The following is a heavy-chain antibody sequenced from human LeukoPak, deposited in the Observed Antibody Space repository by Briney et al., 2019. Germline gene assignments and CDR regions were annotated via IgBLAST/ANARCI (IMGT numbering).Heavy chain of an antibody. CDR3: ARGGSGIPYWFDP. Sequence: ASVKVSCKASGYTFTCYYMHWVRQAPGQGLEWMGWINPNSGGTNYAQKFQGRVTMTRDTSISTAYMELSRLRSDDTAVYYCARGGSGIPYWFDPWGQGTLVTVSS. J-gene: IGHJ5*02. V-gene: IGHV1-2*02. CDR1: GYTFTCYY. D-gene: IGHD2-15*01. CDR2: INPNSGGT.